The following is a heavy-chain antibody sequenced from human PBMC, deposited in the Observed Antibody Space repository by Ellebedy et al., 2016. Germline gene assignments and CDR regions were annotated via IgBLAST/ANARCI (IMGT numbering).Heavy chain of an antibody. Sequence: GGSLRLSCGASGFTFSTYRMNWVRQAPGKGLEWVSSISSSSTYIYYADSVKGRFTISRDNAKNALHLQMNNLTAEDTAVYYCARHYGEDGFDMWGQGTMATVSS. J-gene: IGHJ3*02. CDR3: ARHYGEDGFDM. V-gene: IGHV3-21*01. CDR1: GFTFSTYR. D-gene: IGHD4-17*01. CDR2: ISSSSTYI.